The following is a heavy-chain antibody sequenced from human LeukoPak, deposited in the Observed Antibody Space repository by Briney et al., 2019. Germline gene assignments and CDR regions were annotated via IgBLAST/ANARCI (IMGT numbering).Heavy chain of an antibody. J-gene: IGHJ5*02. Sequence: SETLSLTCAVSGASISSNWWNWVRQPPGKGLEWIGEIHHSGSANYNPSLKSRVTISVDTSKNQFSLKLSSVTAADTAVYYCARESSGQQLVHWFDPWGQGTLVTVSS. D-gene: IGHD6-13*01. V-gene: IGHV4-4*02. CDR2: IHHSGSA. CDR1: GASISSNW. CDR3: ARESSGQQLVHWFDP.